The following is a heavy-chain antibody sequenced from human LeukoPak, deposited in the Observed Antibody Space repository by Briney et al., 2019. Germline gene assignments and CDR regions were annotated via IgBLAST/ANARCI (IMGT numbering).Heavy chain of an antibody. CDR3: ARMRIVVVPAAKFRHFYYGMDV. V-gene: IGHV4-61*02. Sequence: PSQTLSLTCTVSDDSLTSGSHYWSWIPQPAGKGLEWIGRIFINGSTNYNPSLTSRVTISADTSKSQFSLKLTSVTAADAAVYYCARMRIVVVPAAKFRHFYYGMDVWGQGTTVTVSS. J-gene: IGHJ6*02. CDR2: IFINGST. CDR1: DDSLTSGSHY. D-gene: IGHD2-2*01.